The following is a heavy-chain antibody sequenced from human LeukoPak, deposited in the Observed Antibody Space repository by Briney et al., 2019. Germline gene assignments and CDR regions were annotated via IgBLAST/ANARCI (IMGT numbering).Heavy chain of an antibody. Sequence: PSETLSLTCTVSGYSISSGYYWGWIRQPPGKGLEWIGSIYHSGSTYYDPSLRSRVTISVDTSKNQFSLKLSSVTAADTAVYYYARVRVYYDSSGLDAFDIWGQGTMVTVSS. CDR1: GYSISSGYY. CDR3: ARVRVYYDSSGLDAFDI. J-gene: IGHJ3*02. D-gene: IGHD3-22*01. V-gene: IGHV4-38-2*02. CDR2: IYHSGST.